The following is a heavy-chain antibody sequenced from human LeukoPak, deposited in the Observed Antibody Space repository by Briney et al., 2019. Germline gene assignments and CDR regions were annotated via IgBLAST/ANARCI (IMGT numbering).Heavy chain of an antibody. V-gene: IGHV1-8*02. CDR1: GYTFTGYY. J-gene: IGHJ1*01. D-gene: IGHD4-11*01. CDR2: MNPKSGNA. Sequence: ASVKVSCKASGYTFTGYYMHWVRQAPGQGLEWMGWMNPKSGNAGHAQMFQGRVTLTRDTSISTAYMELSSLRPDDTAVYYCASAWGYSWWGQGTPVTVSS. CDR3: ASAWGYSW.